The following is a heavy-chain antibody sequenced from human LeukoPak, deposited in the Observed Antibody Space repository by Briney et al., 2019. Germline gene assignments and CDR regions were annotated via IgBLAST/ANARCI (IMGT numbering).Heavy chain of an antibody. D-gene: IGHD3-16*01. V-gene: IGHV3-30-3*01. Sequence: GGSLRLSCGASGFTCSTDVMHWVRQAPGKGLEWVAVISFDGTNKYYADSVKGRFTISRDNSKNTLFLQMSRLRAEDTSIYYCVRDRGADVFDFWGQGTLVTVSS. CDR1: GFTCSTDV. CDR3: VRDRGADVFDF. CDR2: ISFDGTNK. J-gene: IGHJ4*02.